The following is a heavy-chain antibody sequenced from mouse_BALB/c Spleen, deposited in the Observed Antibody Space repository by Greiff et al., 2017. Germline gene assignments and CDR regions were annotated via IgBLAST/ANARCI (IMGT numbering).Heavy chain of an antibody. CDR3: ARTGPLFAY. CDR2: IWSGGST. Sequence: VQLQQSGPGLVQPSQSLSITCTVSGFSLTSYGVHWVRQSPGKGLEWLGVIWSGGSTDYNAAFISRLSISKDNSKSQVFFKMNSLQANDTAIYYCARTGPLFAYWGQGTLVTVSA. CDR1: GFSLTSYG. J-gene: IGHJ3*01. V-gene: IGHV2-2*02.